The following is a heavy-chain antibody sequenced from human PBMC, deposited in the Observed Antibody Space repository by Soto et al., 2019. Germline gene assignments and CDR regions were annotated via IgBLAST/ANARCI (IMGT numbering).Heavy chain of an antibody. J-gene: IGHJ5*02. CDR3: ARDLTISSTDGPLDP. CDR1: GGSMSRYY. D-gene: IGHD1-1*01. CDR2: IHYTGST. Sequence: PSETLSLTCTVSGGSMSRYYWTWIRQPPGKGLEWIGNIHYTGSTNYNPSLKSRVTILVGTSTSQFSLKVGSVTAADTAVYYCARDLTISSTDGPLDPWGHGTLVTVSS. V-gene: IGHV4-59*01.